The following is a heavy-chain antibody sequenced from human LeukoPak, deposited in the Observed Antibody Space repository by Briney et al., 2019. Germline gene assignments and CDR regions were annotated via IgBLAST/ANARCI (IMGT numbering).Heavy chain of an antibody. J-gene: IGHJ3*02. Sequence: GGSLRLFCAASGFTFSSYWMNWVRQAPGKGLEWVANIKKDGSERYYVDSVKGRFTISRDNTKKSLYLQMNTLRAEDTAVYYCARDLAGPPQEAFDIWGQGTMVTVSS. V-gene: IGHV3-7*01. CDR2: IKKDGSER. CDR1: GFTFSSYW. CDR3: ARDLAGPPQEAFDI.